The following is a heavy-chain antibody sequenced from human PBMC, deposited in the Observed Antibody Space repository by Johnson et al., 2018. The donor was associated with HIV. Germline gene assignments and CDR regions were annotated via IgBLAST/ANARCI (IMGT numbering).Heavy chain of an antibody. Sequence: VQLVESGGGLVQPGGSLRLSCAASGFIFSNQWMSWVCQAPGRGLEWVAHIKHDGSEKSHVDSVKGRFAISRDNAKHSLFLQMNSLRAEDTAVYYCARDKNNRIAAAALAAFDIWGQGTMVTVSS. J-gene: IGHJ3*02. CDR1: GFIFSNQW. CDR2: IKHDGSEK. D-gene: IGHD6-13*01. V-gene: IGHV3-7*01. CDR3: ARDKNNRIAAAALAAFDI.